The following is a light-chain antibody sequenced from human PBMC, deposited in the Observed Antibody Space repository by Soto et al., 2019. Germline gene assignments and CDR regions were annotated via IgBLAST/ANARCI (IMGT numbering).Light chain of an antibody. CDR2: KTS. V-gene: IGKV1-5*03. CDR1: QSISIW. CDR3: QHWNYYTWT. Sequence: DIHMTQSPSTLSASVGDRVTITCRASQSISIWLAWYQQKPGKAPNLLIYKTSSLETGVPSRFSGSGSGTEFTLSISSLQPDSFATYYCQHWNYYTWTFGQLTKVEVK. J-gene: IGKJ1*01.